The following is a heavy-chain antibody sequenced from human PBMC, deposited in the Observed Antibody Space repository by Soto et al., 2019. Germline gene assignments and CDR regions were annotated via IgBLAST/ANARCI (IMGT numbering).Heavy chain of an antibody. Sequence: PGGSLRLSCAVSGFTFSSYGMHWVRQAPGKGLEWVAVIWYDGTKKFYADSVKGRLTISRDNSKNTVYLEMNSLRVEDTAVYYGAREMYYDFWSGTHEPGPLGFDPWGQGTLVTVSS. CDR2: IWYDGTKK. CDR1: GFTFSSYG. D-gene: IGHD3-3*01. J-gene: IGHJ5*02. CDR3: AREMYYDFWSGTHEPGPLGFDP. V-gene: IGHV3-33*01.